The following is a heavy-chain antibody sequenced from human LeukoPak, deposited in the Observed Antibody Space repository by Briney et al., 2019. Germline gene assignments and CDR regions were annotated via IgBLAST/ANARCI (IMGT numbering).Heavy chain of an antibody. V-gene: IGHV3-53*01. Sequence: PGGSLRLSCAASGFTVSDNYMSWVRQAPGKGLEWVSVISSGGSTYYADSVKGRFSISRDNSKNTLYLQMNSLRAEDTAVYYCARAARGGDNRFDYWGQGTLVTVSS. CDR1: GFTVSDNY. CDR2: ISSGGST. J-gene: IGHJ4*02. D-gene: IGHD1-14*01. CDR3: ARAARGGDNRFDY.